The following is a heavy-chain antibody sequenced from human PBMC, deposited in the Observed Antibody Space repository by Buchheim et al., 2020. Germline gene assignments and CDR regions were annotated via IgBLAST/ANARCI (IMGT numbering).Heavy chain of an antibody. V-gene: IGHV3-23*01. D-gene: IGHD6-6*01. J-gene: IGHJ6*03. CDR3: VRGRGQLDYYYYYMDV. Sequence: EVQLLESGGDLVQPGGSLRLSCSVSGFTFSSYAMSWVRQAPGKGLEWVSAISGSGDTYYTDSVKGRFTISRDNAKNTLYLQMNSLRAEDTAVYYCVRGRGQLDYYYYYMDVWGKGTT. CDR1: GFTFSSYA. CDR2: ISGSGDT.